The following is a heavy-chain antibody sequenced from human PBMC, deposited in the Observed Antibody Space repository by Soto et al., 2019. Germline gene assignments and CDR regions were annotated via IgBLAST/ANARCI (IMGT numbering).Heavy chain of an antibody. D-gene: IGHD1-7*01. CDR1: GFTFNNFA. CDR3: AREKSPPGPWNSSPFRY. J-gene: IGHJ4*02. V-gene: IGHV3-30*03. CDR2: ISYDGTIK. Sequence: QVQLVESGGGVVQPGRSLRLSCAASGFTFNNFAMHWVRQAPARGLEWVASISYDGTIKNYADSVKGRLTVSRDNSQNMLYLHMNSPRTEDTATYYCAREKSPPGPWNSSPFRYWGQGTLVTVSS.